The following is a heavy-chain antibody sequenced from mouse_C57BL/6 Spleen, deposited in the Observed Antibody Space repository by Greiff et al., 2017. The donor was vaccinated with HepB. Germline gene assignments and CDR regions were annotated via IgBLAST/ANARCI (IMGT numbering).Heavy chain of an antibody. CDR1: GYTFTSYW. D-gene: IGHD1-1*01. CDR2: IHPNSGST. CDR3: ARKITTGVATDAMDY. V-gene: IGHV1-64*01. J-gene: IGHJ4*01. Sequence: VQLQQPGAELVKPGASVKLSCKASGYTFTSYWMHWVKQRPGQGLEWIGMIHPNSGSTNYNEKFKSKATLTVDKSSSTAYMQLSSLTSDDSAVYYYARKITTGVATDAMDYWGQGTSVTVSS.